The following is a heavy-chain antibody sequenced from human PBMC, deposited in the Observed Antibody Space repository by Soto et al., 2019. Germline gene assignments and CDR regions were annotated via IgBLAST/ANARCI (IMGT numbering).Heavy chain of an antibody. CDR3: AKPEIRGALIPYFDC. CDR1: GFTFSSYA. Sequence: GGSLRLSCAASGFTFSSYAMSWVRQAPGKGLGWVSGISYSGDSTYYADSVKGRFTISRDNSKNTLNLQMNSLRAEDTAVYYCAKPEIRGALIPYFDCWGQGALVTVSS. J-gene: IGHJ4*02. V-gene: IGHV3-23*01. D-gene: IGHD3-10*01. CDR2: ISYSGDST.